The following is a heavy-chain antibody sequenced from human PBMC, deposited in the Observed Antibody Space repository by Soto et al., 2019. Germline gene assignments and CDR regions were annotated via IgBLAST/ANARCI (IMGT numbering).Heavy chain of an antibody. V-gene: IGHV4-34*01. CDR2: INHSGST. CDR1: GGSFSGYY. D-gene: IGHD3-3*01. J-gene: IGHJ5*02. CDR3: ARESAEVTIFGVVPNWFDP. Sequence: ETLSLTCAVYGGSFSGYYWSWIRQPPGKGLEWIGEINHSGSTNYNPSLKSRVTISVDTSKNQFSLKLSSVTAADTAVYYCARESAEVTIFGVVPNWFDPWGQGTLVTVSS.